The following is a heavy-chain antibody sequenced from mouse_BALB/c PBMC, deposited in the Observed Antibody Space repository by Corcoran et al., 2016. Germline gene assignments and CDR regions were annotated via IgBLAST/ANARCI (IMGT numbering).Heavy chain of an antibody. D-gene: IGHD1-1*01. J-gene: IGHJ3*01. CDR1: GYTFTNYG. CDR3: AREGFYYYCSSYGFAY. Sequence: QIQLVQSGPELKKPGETVKISCKASGYTFTNYGMNWVKQAPGKGLKWMGWINTNTGEPTYAEEFKGRFAFSLETSASTAYLQINNLKNEDTATYFCAREGFYYYCSSYGFAYWGQGTLVTVSA. V-gene: IGHV9-3*02. CDR2: INTNTGEP.